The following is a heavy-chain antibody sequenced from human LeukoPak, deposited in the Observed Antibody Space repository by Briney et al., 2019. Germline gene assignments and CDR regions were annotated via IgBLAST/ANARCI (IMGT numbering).Heavy chain of an antibody. CDR2: MNPNSGNT. V-gene: IGHV1-8*01. CDR1: GYTFTSYD. CDR3: ARGNTYYDFWSGYYSYYYYYMDV. D-gene: IGHD3-3*01. Sequence: ASVKVSCKASGYTFTSYDINWVRQATGQGLEWMGWMNPNSGNTGYAQKFQGRVTMTRNTSISTAYMELSSLRSEDTAVYYCARGNTYYDFWSGYYSYYYYYMDVWGKGTTVTVSS. J-gene: IGHJ6*03.